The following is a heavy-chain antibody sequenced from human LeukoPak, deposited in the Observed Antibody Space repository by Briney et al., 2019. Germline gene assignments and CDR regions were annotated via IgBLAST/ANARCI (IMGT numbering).Heavy chain of an antibody. J-gene: IGHJ6*02. V-gene: IGHV3-7*03. CDR3: ARAEYCYYCGMDV. Sequence: PGGSLRLSCAPSGFTFSRHGMHWVRQAPGKGLEWVANLKQDGSEEYYVDSVKGRFTISRDNAKNSLYLQMNSLRAEDTAVYYCARAEYCYYCGMDVWGQGTTVIVSS. CDR2: LKQDGSEE. D-gene: IGHD2/OR15-2a*01. CDR1: GFTFSRHG.